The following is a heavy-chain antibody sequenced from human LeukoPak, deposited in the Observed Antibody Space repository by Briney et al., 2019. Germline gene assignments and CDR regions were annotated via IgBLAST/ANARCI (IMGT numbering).Heavy chain of an antibody. D-gene: IGHD2-15*01. CDR3: TRLGGVGYCSGGSCPDYYYYGMDV. CDR2: IRSKANSYAT. Sequence: SGGSLTLSCAASGFTFSGSAMHWVRQASGKGLEWVGRIRSKANSYATAYAASVKGRFTISRDDSKNTAYLQMNSLKTEDTAVYYCTRLGGVGYCSGGSCPDYYYYGMDVWGQGTTVTVSS. V-gene: IGHV3-73*01. CDR1: GFTFSGSA. J-gene: IGHJ6*02.